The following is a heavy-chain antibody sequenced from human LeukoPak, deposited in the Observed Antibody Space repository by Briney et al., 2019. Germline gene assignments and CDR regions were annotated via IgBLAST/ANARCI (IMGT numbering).Heavy chain of an antibody. CDR3: ARGEAAARHFDY. D-gene: IGHD6-13*01. Sequence: ASVKVSCRASGYSFNNFGISWVRQAPGEGLEWMGGISVYNGNTNYAQKLQGRVTMTTDTSTTTAYMELRSLRSDDTAVYYCARGEAAARHFDYWGQGTLVTVSS. J-gene: IGHJ4*02. CDR1: GYSFNNFG. V-gene: IGHV1-18*01. CDR2: ISVYNGNT.